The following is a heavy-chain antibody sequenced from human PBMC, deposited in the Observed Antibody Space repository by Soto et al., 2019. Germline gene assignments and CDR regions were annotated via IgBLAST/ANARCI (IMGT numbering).Heavy chain of an antibody. CDR2: ISGSGGST. J-gene: IGHJ5*02. CDR3: AKAVRPRIFGVVSRGNWFDP. CDR1: GFTFSSYA. D-gene: IGHD3-3*02. V-gene: IGHV3-23*01. Sequence: GGSLRLSCAASGFTFSSYAMSWVRQAPGKGLEWVSAISGSGGSTYYADSVKGRFTISRDNSKNTLHLQMSSLRAEDTAVYYCAKAVRPRIFGVVSRGNWFDPWGQGTLVTVSS.